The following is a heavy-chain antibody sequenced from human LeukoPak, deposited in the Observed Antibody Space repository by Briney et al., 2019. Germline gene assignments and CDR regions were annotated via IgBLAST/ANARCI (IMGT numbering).Heavy chain of an antibody. CDR3: ATISVMIVTYDALHV. Sequence: ASVKVSCKASGYIFTSYGISWVRQAPGQGLEWMGWISAYNNNTTYTQKFQGRVTMTTDPSTTTAYMELRSLTSDDTAVYYCATISVMIVTYDALHVWGQGTMVAVSS. V-gene: IGHV1-18*01. CDR1: GYIFTSYG. D-gene: IGHD3-22*01. J-gene: IGHJ3*01. CDR2: ISAYNNNT.